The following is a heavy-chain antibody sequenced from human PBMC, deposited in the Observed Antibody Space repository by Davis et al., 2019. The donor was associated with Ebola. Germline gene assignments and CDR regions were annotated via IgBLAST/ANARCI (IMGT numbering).Heavy chain of an antibody. Sequence: PGGSLRLSCAASGFTFSSYAMSWVRQAPGKGLEWVSYISSSGSTIYYADSVKGRFTISRDNAKNSLYLQMNSLRAEDTAVYYCARDVPDIVSTTPGNYWGQGTLVTVSS. CDR3: ARDVPDIVSTTPGNY. D-gene: IGHD5/OR15-5a*01. CDR1: GFTFSSYA. V-gene: IGHV3-48*04. J-gene: IGHJ4*02. CDR2: ISSSGSTI.